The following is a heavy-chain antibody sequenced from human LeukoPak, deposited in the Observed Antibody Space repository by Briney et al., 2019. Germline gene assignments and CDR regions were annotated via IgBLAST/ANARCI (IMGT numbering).Heavy chain of an antibody. V-gene: IGHV1-69*13. J-gene: IGHJ4*02. CDR3: ARGWDYDSGGRPTAYVY. Sequence: SVTVSCKASGGTFSSYAISWVRQAPGQGLEWMGGIIPIFGTANYAQKFQGRVTITADESTSTVYMELNSLKSEDTAVYYCARGWDYDSGGRPTAYVYWGQGTLVTVSS. D-gene: IGHD3-22*01. CDR1: GGTFSSYA. CDR2: IIPIFGTA.